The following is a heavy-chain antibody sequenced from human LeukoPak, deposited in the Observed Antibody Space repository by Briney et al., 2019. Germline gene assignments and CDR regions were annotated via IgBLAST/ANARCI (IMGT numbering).Heavy chain of an antibody. D-gene: IGHD6-19*01. Sequence: PGGSLRLSCAASGFTFSSYGMHWVRQAPGKGLEWVAVIWYDGSNKYYADSVKGRFTISRDNSKNTLYLQMNSLRAEDTAVYYCAREQWLVPNWIDSWGQGTLVTVSS. V-gene: IGHV3-33*01. CDR3: AREQWLVPNWIDS. CDR2: IWYDGSNK. J-gene: IGHJ5*01. CDR1: GFTFSSYG.